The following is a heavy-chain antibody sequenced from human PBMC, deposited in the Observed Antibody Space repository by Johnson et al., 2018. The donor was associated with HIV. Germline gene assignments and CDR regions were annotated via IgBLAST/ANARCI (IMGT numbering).Heavy chain of an antibody. CDR3: AKLPYYYDSSGPLRGAFDI. V-gene: IGHV3-30*02. D-gene: IGHD3-22*01. J-gene: IGHJ3*02. CDR2: IRYDGSNK. CDR1: GFTFSNAW. Sequence: QVQLVESGGGLVKPGGSLRLSCAASGFTFSNAWMSWVRQAPGKGLEWVAFIRYDGSNKYYADSVKGRFTISRDNSKNTLYLQMNSLRAEDTAVYYCAKLPYYYDSSGPLRGAFDIWGQGTMVTVSS.